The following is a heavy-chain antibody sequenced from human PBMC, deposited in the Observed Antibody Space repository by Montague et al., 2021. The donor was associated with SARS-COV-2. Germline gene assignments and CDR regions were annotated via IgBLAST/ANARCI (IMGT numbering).Heavy chain of an antibody. CDR1: GGSFSDYY. V-gene: IGHV4-34*01. CDR2: INHRGTS. J-gene: IGHJ4*02. Sequence: SETLSLTCAAYGGSFSDYYWSWIRQPPGKGLEWIGEINHRGTSKYNTSLKSRVSISLDTSENQFSLYLSSVTAADTAVYYCARGRQHFNMIVVVMTGGEYYFDYWGQGTLVTVSS. CDR3: ARGRQHFNMIVVVMTGGEYYFDY. D-gene: IGHD3-22*01.